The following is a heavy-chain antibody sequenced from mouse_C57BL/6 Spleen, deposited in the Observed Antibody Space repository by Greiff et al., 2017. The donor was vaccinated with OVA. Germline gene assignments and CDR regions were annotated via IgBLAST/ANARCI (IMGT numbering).Heavy chain of an antibody. CDR1: GYAFSSSW. J-gene: IGHJ4*01. V-gene: IGHV1-82*01. CDR2: IYPGDGDT. D-gene: IGHD2-3*01. CDR3: ARWIYDGYYDAMDD. Sequence: QVQLQQSGPELVKPGASVKISCKASGYAFSSSWMNWVKQRPGKGLEWIGRIYPGDGDTNYNGKFKGKATLTADKSSSTAYMQLSSLTSEDSAVYFCARWIYDGYYDAMDDWGQGTSVTVSS.